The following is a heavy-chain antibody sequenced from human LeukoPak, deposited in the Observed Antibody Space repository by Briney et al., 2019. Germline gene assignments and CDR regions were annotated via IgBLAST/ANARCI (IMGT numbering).Heavy chain of an antibody. J-gene: IGHJ4*02. D-gene: IGHD3-22*01. CDR1: GFTFSNYN. CDR3: ARGYYYDSSGYYPDY. Sequence: GGSLRLSCAASGFTFSNYNMNWVRQAPGKGLEWVSSINTASNYIYYADSVKGRFTISRDNAKNSLYLQMNSLRAEDTALYYCARGYYYDSSGYYPDYWGQGTLVTVSS. CDR2: INTASNYI. V-gene: IGHV3-21*04.